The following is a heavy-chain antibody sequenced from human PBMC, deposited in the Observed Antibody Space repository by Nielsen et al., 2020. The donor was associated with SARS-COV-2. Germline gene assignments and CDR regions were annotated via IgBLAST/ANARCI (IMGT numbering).Heavy chain of an antibody. J-gene: IGHJ3*02. D-gene: IGHD5-18*01. V-gene: IGHV4-38-2*02. CDR3: ARRSEETAMVAFDI. CDR2: IYHSGST. CDR1: GYSISSGYY. Sequence: SETLSLTCTVSGYSISSGYYWGWIRQPPGKGLEWIGSIYHSGSTYYNPSLKSRVTISVDTSKNQFSLKLSSVTAADTAVYYCARRSEETAMVAFDIWGQGTMVTVSS.